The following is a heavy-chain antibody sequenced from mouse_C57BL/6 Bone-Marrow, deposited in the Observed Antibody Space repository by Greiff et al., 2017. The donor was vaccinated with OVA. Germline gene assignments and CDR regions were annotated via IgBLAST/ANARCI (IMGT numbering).Heavy chain of an antibody. CDR3: ARERTGDWYFDV. CDR1: GYAFTNYL. D-gene: IGHD4-1*01. Sequence: VQRVESGAELVRPGTSVKVSCKASGYAFTNYLIEWVKQRPGQGLEWIGVINPGSGGTNYNEKFKGKATLTADKSSSTAYMQLSSLTSEDSAVYFCARERTGDWYFDVWGTGTTVTVSS. CDR2: INPGSGGT. J-gene: IGHJ1*03. V-gene: IGHV1-54*01.